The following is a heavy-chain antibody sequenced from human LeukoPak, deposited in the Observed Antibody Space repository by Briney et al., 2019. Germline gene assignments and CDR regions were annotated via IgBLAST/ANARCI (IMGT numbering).Heavy chain of an antibody. V-gene: IGHV3-9*03. J-gene: IGHJ4*02. CDR2: ISWNSGSI. CDR3: AKDINYDSSGGYFDY. D-gene: IGHD3-22*01. CDR1: GFTFDDYA. Sequence: GRSLRLSCAASGFTFDDYAMHWVRQAPGKGLESVSGISWNSGSIGYADSVKGRFTISRDNAKNSLYLQMNSLRAEDMALYYCAKDINYDSSGGYFDYWGQGTLVTVSS.